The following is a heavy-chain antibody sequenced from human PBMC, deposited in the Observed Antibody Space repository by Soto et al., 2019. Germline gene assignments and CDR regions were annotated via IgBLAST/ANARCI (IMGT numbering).Heavy chain of an antibody. D-gene: IGHD6-19*01. CDR3: ARGRGRYSSGWSWFDP. CDR2: IFQSGST. CDR1: GGTIRSPDW. Sequence: SETLSLTCGVSGGTIRSPDWWTWVRQPPGKGLEWIGEIFQSGSTNYTPSLESRVTTSVDKSKNQFSLTLTSVTAADTAVYFCARGRGRYSSGWSWFDPWGQGILVTVSS. V-gene: IGHV4-4*02. J-gene: IGHJ5*02.